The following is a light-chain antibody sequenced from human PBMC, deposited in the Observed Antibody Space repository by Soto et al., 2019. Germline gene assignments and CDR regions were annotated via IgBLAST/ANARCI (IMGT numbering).Light chain of an antibody. V-gene: IGLV1-44*01. CDR2: NN. CDR3: AAWDDSLNGFWV. CDR1: SSNIGSNP. Sequence: QSVLTQPPSASGTPGQRVTISCSGSSSNIGSNPVNWYQQLPGTAPKLLIYNNQRPSGVPDRFSGSKSGTSASLAISGLQSEDEADYYCAAWDDSLNGFWVFGGGTKVTVL. J-gene: IGLJ3*02.